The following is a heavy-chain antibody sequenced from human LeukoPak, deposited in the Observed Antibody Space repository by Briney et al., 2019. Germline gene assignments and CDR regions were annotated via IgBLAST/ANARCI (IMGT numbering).Heavy chain of an antibody. CDR1: GFTFSSYA. J-gene: IGHJ4*02. CDR3: AKGGLGESSLNNFDY. Sequence: GGSLRLSCAASGFTFSSYAMNWVRQAPGKGLEWVSTITGSGGSTYYTDSVKGRFTISRDNSKNTLYLQMNSLRPEDTAVYYCAKGGLGESSLNNFDYWGQGTLVSVSS. D-gene: IGHD3-16*02. CDR2: ITGSGGST. V-gene: IGHV3-23*01.